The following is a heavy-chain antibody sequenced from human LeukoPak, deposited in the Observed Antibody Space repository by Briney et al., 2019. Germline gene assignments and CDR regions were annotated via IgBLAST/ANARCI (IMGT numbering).Heavy chain of an antibody. D-gene: IGHD1-26*01. Sequence: GGSLRLSCAASGFTFSSYAMSWVRQAPGKGLEWVSVISGSGGGTYCADSVKGRFTISRDNSKNTLYLQMNSLRAEDTAVYFCAKSQDGGRLFHFDYWGQGTLVTVSS. J-gene: IGHJ4*02. CDR3: AKSQDGGRLFHFDY. V-gene: IGHV3-23*01. CDR2: ISGSGGGT. CDR1: GFTFSSYA.